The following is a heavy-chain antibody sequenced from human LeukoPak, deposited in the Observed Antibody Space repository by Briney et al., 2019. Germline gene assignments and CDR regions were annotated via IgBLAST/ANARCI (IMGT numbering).Heavy chain of an antibody. V-gene: IGHV1-2*02. J-gene: IGHJ4*02. CDR2: INPNSGGT. CDR3: AREGRLLRYFDWPTVPDY. D-gene: IGHD3-9*01. Sequence: GASVKVSCKASGYTFTGYYMHWVRQAPGQGLEWMGWINPNSGGTNYAQKFQGRVTMTTDTSTSTAYMELRSLRSDDTAVYYCAREGRLLRYFDWPTVPDYWGQGTLVTVSS. CDR1: GYTFTGYY.